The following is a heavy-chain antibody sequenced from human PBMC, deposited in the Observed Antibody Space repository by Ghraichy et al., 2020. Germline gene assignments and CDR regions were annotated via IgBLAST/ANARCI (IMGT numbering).Heavy chain of an antibody. CDR2: INHSGST. V-gene: IGHV4-34*01. D-gene: IGHD6-19*01. J-gene: IGHJ4*02. Sequence: SETLSLTCAVYGGSFSGYYWSWIRQPPGKGLEWIGEINHSGSTNYNPSLMSRVTISVDTSKNQFSLKLSSVTAADTAVYYCARHVISSGWYDLETWFDYWGQGTLVTVSS. CDR3: ARHVISSGWYDLETWFDY. CDR1: GGSFSGYY.